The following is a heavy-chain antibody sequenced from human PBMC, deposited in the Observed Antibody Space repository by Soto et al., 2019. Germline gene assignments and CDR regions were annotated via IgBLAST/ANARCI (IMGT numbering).Heavy chain of an antibody. CDR1: GFTFSSYS. D-gene: IGHD6-19*01. CDR3: ARGPQVLFSGGWYLDS. J-gene: IGHJ4*02. CDR2: ISSSSTYI. Sequence: EVQLVESGGGLVTPGGSLRLSCAVSGFTFSSYSINWVRQAPGGKLEWVSSISSSSTYIYYADSVKGRFTISRDNAKTSLFLQMNSLRAEDTAVYYCARGPQVLFSGGWYLDSWGLGTLVTVSS. V-gene: IGHV3-21*01.